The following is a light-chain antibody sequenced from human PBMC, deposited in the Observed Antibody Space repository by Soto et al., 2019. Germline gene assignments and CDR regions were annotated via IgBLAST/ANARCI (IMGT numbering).Light chain of an antibody. CDR1: QSISSY. V-gene: IGKV1-5*01. CDR3: QQYDSYWT. CDR2: DAS. J-gene: IGKJ5*01. Sequence: DIQMSQSPSTLSASVGDSVTITCRASQSISSYLNWYQQKPGKAPKLLIYDASTLESGVPSRFTGSGSGTQFTLTISSLQPDDFATYYCQQYDSYWTFGQGTRLEIK.